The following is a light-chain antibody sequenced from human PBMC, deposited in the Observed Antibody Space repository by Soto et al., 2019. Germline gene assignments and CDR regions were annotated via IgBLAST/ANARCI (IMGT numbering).Light chain of an antibody. CDR3: QQYDTFHT. Sequence: DIQMTQSPPSLSASLGDRVTITCQASQDIADNLNWYQQKPGKAPNLLIYDASNLDTGVPSRFSGSGSGTHFTLTITSLQPDDIATYYCQQYDTFHTFGQGTKLEIK. V-gene: IGKV1-33*01. J-gene: IGKJ2*01. CDR2: DAS. CDR1: QDIADN.